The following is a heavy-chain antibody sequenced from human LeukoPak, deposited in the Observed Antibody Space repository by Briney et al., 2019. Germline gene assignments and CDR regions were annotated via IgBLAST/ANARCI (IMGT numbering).Heavy chain of an antibody. Sequence: PGGSLRLSCAASGFTFSSYGMHWVRQASGKGLEWVGHIKSKANTYATTYAASVKGRFTISRDDSKNTAYLQMNSLKTEDTAVYYCTRHLREKIRGVSTMVYFFDYFYMDVWGKGTTVTVSS. D-gene: IGHD3-10*01. CDR1: GFTFSSYG. J-gene: IGHJ6*03. V-gene: IGHV3-73*01. CDR2: IKSKANTYAT. CDR3: TRHLREKIRGVSTMVYFFDYFYMDV.